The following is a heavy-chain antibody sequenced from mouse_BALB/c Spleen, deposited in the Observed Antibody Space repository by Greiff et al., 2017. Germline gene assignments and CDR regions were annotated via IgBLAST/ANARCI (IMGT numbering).Heavy chain of an antibody. J-gene: IGHJ3*01. CDR1: GFNIKDTY. Sequence: EVKLMESGAELVKPGASVKLSCTASGFNIKDTYMHWVKQRPEQGLEWIGRIDPANGNTKYDPKFQGKATITADTSSNTAYLQLSSLTSEDTAVYYCARFYGSSFAYWGQGTLVTVSA. V-gene: IGHV14-3*02. CDR2: IDPANGNT. CDR3: ARFYGSSFAY. D-gene: IGHD1-1*01.